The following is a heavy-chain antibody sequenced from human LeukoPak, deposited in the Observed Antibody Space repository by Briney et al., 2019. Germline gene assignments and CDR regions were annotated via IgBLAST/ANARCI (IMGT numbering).Heavy chain of an antibody. CDR1: GYSFTSYW. CDR3: ARHSRIAVAGSWFDP. Sequence: GESLKISCKGSGYSFTSYWVGWVRQMPGKGLEWMWIIYPGDSDTRYSPSFQGQVTISADKSISTAYPQWSSLKASDTAMYYCARHSRIAVAGSWFDPWGQGTLVTVSS. CDR2: IYPGDSDT. D-gene: IGHD6-19*01. V-gene: IGHV5-51*01. J-gene: IGHJ5*02.